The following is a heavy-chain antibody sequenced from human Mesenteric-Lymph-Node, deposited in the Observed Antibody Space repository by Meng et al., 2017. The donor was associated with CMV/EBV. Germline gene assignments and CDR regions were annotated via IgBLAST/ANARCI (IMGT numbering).Heavy chain of an antibody. CDR3: AKGLKYYDRSGYPY. V-gene: IGHV3-23*01. D-gene: IGHD3-22*01. CDR1: GFIVSSNY. Sequence: GGSLRLSCAASGFIVSSNYMAWVRQAPGKGLEWVSGITGSLSGGNTYYADSVKGRFTISRDNSKNMLYLQMNSLRTEDTAVYYCAKGLKYYDRSGYPYWGQGTLVTVSS. CDR2: ITGSLSGGNT. J-gene: IGHJ4*02.